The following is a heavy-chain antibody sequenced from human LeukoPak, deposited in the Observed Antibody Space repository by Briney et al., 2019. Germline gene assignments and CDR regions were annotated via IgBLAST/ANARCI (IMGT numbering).Heavy chain of an antibody. D-gene: IGHD6-19*01. CDR2: INKDETEK. J-gene: IGHJ4*02. Sequence: GGSLRLSCAASGFIFSNYYMSWVRQAPGKGLEWVANINKDETEKYYVGSVEGRFTVSRDNAKTSLYLQMNSLRAEDTAVYYCAKDKGQWLVKGDYWGQGTLVTVSS. V-gene: IGHV3-7*01. CDR1: GFIFSNYY. CDR3: AKDKGQWLVKGDY.